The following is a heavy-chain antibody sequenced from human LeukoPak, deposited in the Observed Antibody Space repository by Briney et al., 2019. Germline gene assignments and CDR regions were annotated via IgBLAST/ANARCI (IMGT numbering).Heavy chain of an antibody. CDR1: GYTFTSYG. J-gene: IGHJ6*03. Sequence: ASVKVSCKASGYTFTSYGISWVRQAPGQGLEWMGWISAYNGNTNYAQKLQGRVTMTTDTSTSTAYMELRSLRSDDTAVYYCARAAFYYDSSGYSTASDQYYYYYYMDVWGKGTTVTISS. CDR3: ARAAFYYDSSGYSTASDQYYYYYYMDV. V-gene: IGHV1-18*01. CDR2: ISAYNGNT. D-gene: IGHD3-22*01.